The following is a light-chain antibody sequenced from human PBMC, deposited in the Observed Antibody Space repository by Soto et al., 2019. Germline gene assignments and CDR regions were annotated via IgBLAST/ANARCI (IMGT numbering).Light chain of an antibody. CDR3: QQYYNSTYT. CDR1: QSGLDSINNKNA. Sequence: DIVMTQSPDSLAVSLGERATINCKSSQSGLDSINNKNAVAWYQHKPGQPPKLLIYWASTRESGVPGRFSGGWFDTDFSLTISGLQPEDVAVYYCQQYYNSTYTFGQGTKLEIK. J-gene: IGKJ2*01. CDR2: WAS. V-gene: IGKV4-1*01.